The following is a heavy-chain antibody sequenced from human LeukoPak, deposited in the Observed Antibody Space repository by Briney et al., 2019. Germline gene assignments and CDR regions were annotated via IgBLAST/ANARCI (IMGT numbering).Heavy chain of an antibody. J-gene: IGHJ4*02. V-gene: IGHV4-59*12. CDR1: GGSISSYY. D-gene: IGHD3-16*01. CDR2: IYYSGST. CDR3: ARVSNLRRIDY. Sequence: PSETLSLTCTVSGGSISSYYWSWIRQPPGKGLEWIGYIYYSGSTNYNPSLKSRVTISVDTSKNQFSLKLSSVTAADTAVYYCARVSNLRRIDYWGQGTLVTVSS.